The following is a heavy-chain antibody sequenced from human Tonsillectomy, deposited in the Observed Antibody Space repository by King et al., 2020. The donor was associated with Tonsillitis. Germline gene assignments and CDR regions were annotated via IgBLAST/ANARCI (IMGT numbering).Heavy chain of an antibody. CDR1: GLTFSSNY. J-gene: IGHJ5*02. CDR2: IYSGVTT. D-gene: IGHD3-10*01. V-gene: IGHV3-53*04. Sequence: VQLVESGGGLVQPGGSLRLSCAASGLTFSSNYMSWVRQAPGKGLEWVSVIYSGVTTYYADSVKGRFTISRHNSKNTLYLQMKSLRAEDTAVYYCAREVRVRGVDNWFDPWGQGILVTVSS. CDR3: AREVRVRGVDNWFDP.